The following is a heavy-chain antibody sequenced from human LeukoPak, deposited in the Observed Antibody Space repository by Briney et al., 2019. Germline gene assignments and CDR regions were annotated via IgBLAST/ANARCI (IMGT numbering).Heavy chain of an antibody. J-gene: IGHJ4*02. V-gene: IGHV3-30*04. CDR3: AKDCGELFYRPFDY. D-gene: IGHD3-10*01. Sequence: GSLRLSCAASAFTFSSYAMHWVRQAPGKGLEWVAIISYDGSNKYYADSVKGRFTISRDNSKNTLYLQMNNLRADDTAVYYCAKDCGELFYRPFDYWGQGILVTVSS. CDR1: AFTFSSYA. CDR2: ISYDGSNK.